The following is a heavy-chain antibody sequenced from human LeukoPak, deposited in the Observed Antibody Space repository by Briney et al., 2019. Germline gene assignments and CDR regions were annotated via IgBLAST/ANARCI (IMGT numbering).Heavy chain of an antibody. D-gene: IGHD3-16*01. CDR3: ARHDNDDDFDY. Sequence: ASVKVSCKASGYTFTRYAINWLRRAPGQGLEWMGWINMYTANPAYAQGFTERFVFSLDTSVTTAYLQISNLKTEDTAVYYCARHDNDDDFDYWGQGTLSPSPQ. CDR2: INMYTANP. J-gene: IGHJ4*02. CDR1: GYTFTRYA. V-gene: IGHV7-4-1*02.